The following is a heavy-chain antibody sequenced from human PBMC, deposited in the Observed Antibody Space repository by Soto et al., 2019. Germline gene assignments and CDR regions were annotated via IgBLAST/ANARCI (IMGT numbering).Heavy chain of an antibody. D-gene: IGHD3-16*01. J-gene: IGHJ6*02. CDR2: IIGSGGRT. CDR3: AKDRIMGSTTFWGMDV. CDR1: GFTFSSYA. V-gene: IGHV3-23*01. Sequence: EVQLLESGGGLVQPGGSLRLSCAASGFTFSSYAMSWVRQAPGKGLEWVSAIIGSGGRTYYAGSVKGRFTISRDNSKNTLYLQMNSLRVEDTAVYYCAKDRIMGSTTFWGMDVWGQGTTVTVSS.